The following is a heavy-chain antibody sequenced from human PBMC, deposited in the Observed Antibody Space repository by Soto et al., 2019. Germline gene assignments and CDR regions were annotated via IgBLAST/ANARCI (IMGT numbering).Heavy chain of an antibody. D-gene: IGHD2-15*01. CDR3: ARVGVPYCIVGSCANEGEVYSVY. V-gene: IGHV4-34*01. CDR2: INHSGST. J-gene: IGHJ4*02. Sequence: HPGKGLEWIGEINHSGSTNYNPSLKSRVTISVDTSKNQFSLKLSSVTAADTAVYYCARVGVPYCIVGSCANEGEVYSVYGFLVTLVT.